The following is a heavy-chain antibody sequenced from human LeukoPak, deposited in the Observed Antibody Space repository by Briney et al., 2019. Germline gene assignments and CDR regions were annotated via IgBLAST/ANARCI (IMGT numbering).Heavy chain of an antibody. V-gene: IGHV4-4*07. J-gene: IGHJ4*02. CDR2: IYTSGST. CDR3: AREYSYGPGKGTIDY. CDR1: GRSISSYY. Sequence: SETLSLTCPVYGRSISSYYWSWIRQPAGKGLEWIGRIYTSGSTNYNPSLKSRVTMSVDTSKNQFSLKLNSVTAADTAVYYCAREYSYGPGKGTIDYWGQGTLVTVSS. D-gene: IGHD5-18*01.